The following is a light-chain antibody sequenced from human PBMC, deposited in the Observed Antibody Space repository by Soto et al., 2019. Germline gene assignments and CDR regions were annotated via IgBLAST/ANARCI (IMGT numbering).Light chain of an antibody. CDR2: GTS. CDR1: QSVSDSF. CDR3: QQYGSSPIT. J-gene: IGKJ5*01. Sequence: EIVLTQSPGTLSLSPGERATLSCRASQSVSDSFLAWYQQKPGQAPRLLIYGTSSRATGIPDRFSGSASGTDFTLIISRLETEDFAVYYCQQYGSSPITFGQGTRLEIK. V-gene: IGKV3-20*01.